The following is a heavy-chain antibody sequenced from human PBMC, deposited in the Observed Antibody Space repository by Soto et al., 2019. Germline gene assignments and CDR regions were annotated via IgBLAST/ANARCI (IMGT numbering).Heavy chain of an antibody. CDR3: VRGGPYYDDMDV. Sequence: EVQLVESGGGLVQPGGSLRLSCATSGFTFSNYWMHWVRRAPGQGLVSGSRIIGDGTGTNYADSVKGRFTISRDNAKNTLYLQMNSLRADDTAVYYCVRGGPYYDDMDVWGKGTAVTVSS. V-gene: IGHV3-74*01. CDR1: GFTFSNYW. CDR2: IIGDGTGT. J-gene: IGHJ6*04.